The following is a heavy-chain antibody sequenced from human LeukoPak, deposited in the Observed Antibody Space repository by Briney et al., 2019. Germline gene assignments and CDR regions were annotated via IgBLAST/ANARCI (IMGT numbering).Heavy chain of an antibody. D-gene: IGHD2-21*01. CDR3: AREAYCGGPSCFAVNYMDV. Sequence: GGSLRLSCVASGSGFTFSEFWRVWVRPAPGEGLEWVANIKGDGSETYYVGSVKGRFTISRDNVKNSVYLQMNSLRADDTSLYRCAREAYCGGPSCFAVNYMDVWGKGTTVADS. CDR1: GSGFTFSEFW. CDR2: IKGDGSET. V-gene: IGHV3-7*01. J-gene: IGHJ6*03.